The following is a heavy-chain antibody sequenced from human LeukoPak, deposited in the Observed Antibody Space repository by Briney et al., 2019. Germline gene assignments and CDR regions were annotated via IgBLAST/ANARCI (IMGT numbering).Heavy chain of an antibody. CDR1: GGTFSSYA. Sequence: SVKVSCKASGGTFSSYAISWVRQAPGQGLEWMGGIIPIFGTANYAQKFQGRVTITADESTSTAYMELRSLRSDDTAVYYCARDIGDWYYGSGSYLVAFDIWGQGTMVTVSS. CDR3: ARDIGDWYYGSGSYLVAFDI. CDR2: IIPIFGTA. V-gene: IGHV1-69*13. D-gene: IGHD3-10*01. J-gene: IGHJ3*02.